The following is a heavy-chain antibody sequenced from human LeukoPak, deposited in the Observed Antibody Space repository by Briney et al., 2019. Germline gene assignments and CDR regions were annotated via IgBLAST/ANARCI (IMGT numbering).Heavy chain of an antibody. CDR2: ISWNSGSI. Sequence: SLRLSCAASGFTFDDYAMHWVRQAPGKGLEWVSGISWNSGSIGYADSVKGRFTISRDNAKNSLYLQMNSLRAEDTALYYCAKSPPYYYYYMYVWGKGTTVTVSS. CDR1: GFTFDDYA. J-gene: IGHJ6*03. CDR3: AKSPPYYYYYMYV. V-gene: IGHV3-9*01.